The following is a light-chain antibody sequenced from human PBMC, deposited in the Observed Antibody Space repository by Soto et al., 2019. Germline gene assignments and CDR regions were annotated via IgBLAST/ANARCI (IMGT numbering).Light chain of an antibody. CDR1: SSDVGGFNY. J-gene: IGLJ1*01. Sequence: QSALTQPASVSGSPGQSITISCTGTSSDVGGFNYVSWDQQHPGKAPKLMIYDVTNRPSGVSYRFSGSKSGNPASLTISGLQAEDEAAYYCNSYTSSSTYVFGTGTKLTVL. CDR3: NSYTSSSTYV. V-gene: IGLV2-14*03. CDR2: DVT.